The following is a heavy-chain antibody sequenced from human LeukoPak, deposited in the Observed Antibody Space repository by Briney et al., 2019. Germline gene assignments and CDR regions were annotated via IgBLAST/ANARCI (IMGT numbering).Heavy chain of an antibody. J-gene: IGHJ5*02. Sequence: SETLSLTCTVSGGSISSYYWSWIRQPPGKGLEWIGYIYYSGSTNYNPSLKSRVTISVDTSKNQFSLKLSSVTAADTAVYYCARGPHYDILTGYGWFDPWGQGTLVTVSS. D-gene: IGHD3-9*01. CDR1: GGSISSYY. CDR3: ARGPHYDILTGYGWFDP. CDR2: IYYSGST. V-gene: IGHV4-59*01.